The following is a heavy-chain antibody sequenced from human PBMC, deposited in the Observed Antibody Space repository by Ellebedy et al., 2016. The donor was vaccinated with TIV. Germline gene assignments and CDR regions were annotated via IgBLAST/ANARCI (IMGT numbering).Heavy chain of an antibody. J-gene: IGHJ4*02. CDR1: GFSFSSSA. D-gene: IGHD6-6*01. CDR3: AADPEYSSSSWFDY. CDR2: IVLGSGNT. Sequence: AASVKVSCKASGFSFSSSAVQWVRPARGQPLEWIGWIVLGSGNTNSAPKFQERVTITRDVSTSTVYMELSSLRSEDTGVYYCAADPEYSSSSWFDYWGQGTLVTVSS. V-gene: IGHV1-58*01.